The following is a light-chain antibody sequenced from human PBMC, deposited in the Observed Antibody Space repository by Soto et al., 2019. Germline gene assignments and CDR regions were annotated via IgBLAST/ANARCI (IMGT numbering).Light chain of an antibody. J-gene: IGKJ1*01. CDR3: QQYNNWPPWT. Sequence: DIQMTHSPSTLSASVGDRVTIAWRASQSISTWLAWYQQKPGKAPKLLIYEASSLESGVPSRFSGSGSGTQFTLTISSLQSEDFAVYYCQQYNNWPPWTFGQGTKVDIK. CDR2: EAS. V-gene: IGKV1-5*03. CDR1: QSISTW.